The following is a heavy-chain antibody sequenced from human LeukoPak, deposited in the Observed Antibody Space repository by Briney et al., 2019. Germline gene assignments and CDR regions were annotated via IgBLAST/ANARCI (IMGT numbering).Heavy chain of an antibody. V-gene: IGHV1-69*05. CDR2: IIPIFGTA. J-gene: IGHJ4*02. D-gene: IGHD6-19*01. CDR1: GYTFTSYG. CDR3: ARDQGSGWYDY. Sequence: GASVKVSCKASGYTFTSYGISWVRQAPGQGLEWMGGIIPIFGTANYAQKFQGRVTITTDESTSTAYMELSSLRSEDTAVYYCARDQGSGWYDYWGQGTLVTVSS.